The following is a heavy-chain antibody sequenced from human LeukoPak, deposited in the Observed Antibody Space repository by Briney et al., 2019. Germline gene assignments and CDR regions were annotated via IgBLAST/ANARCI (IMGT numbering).Heavy chain of an antibody. D-gene: IGHD6-19*01. CDR2: IYYSGST. V-gene: IGHV4-59*08. Sequence: SETLSLTCTVSGGSISSYYWSWIRQPPGKGLEWIGYIYYSGSTNYNPSLKSRVTISVDTSKNQFSLKLSSVTAADTAVYYCARRAVAGTTYYYYYMDVWGKGTTATVSS. J-gene: IGHJ6*03. CDR3: ARRAVAGTTYYYYYMDV. CDR1: GGSISSYY.